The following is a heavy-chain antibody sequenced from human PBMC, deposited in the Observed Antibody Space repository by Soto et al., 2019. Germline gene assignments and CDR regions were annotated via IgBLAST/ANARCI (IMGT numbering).Heavy chain of an antibody. CDR2: INPNSGGT. Sequence: ASVKVSCKASGYTFTGYYMHWVRQAPGQGLEWMGWINPNSGGTNYAQKFQGRVTMTRDTSISTAYMELSRLRSDDTAVYYCARVGRFLEWLLLLDPWGQGTLVTVSS. D-gene: IGHD3-3*01. J-gene: IGHJ5*02. CDR1: GYTFTGYY. CDR3: ARVGRFLEWLLLLDP. V-gene: IGHV1-2*02.